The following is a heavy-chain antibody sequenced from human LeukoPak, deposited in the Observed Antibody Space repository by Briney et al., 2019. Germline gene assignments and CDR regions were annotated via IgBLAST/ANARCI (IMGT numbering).Heavy chain of an antibody. V-gene: IGHV3-64*01. CDR2: ISSNGGST. J-gene: IGHJ4*02. Sequence: PGXXLRLSCAASGFTFNSYAMHWVRQAPGKGLEYVSAISSNGGSTYYANSVKGRFTISRDNYKNTLYLQMGSLRPEDMAVYYCARYGGAFADYWGQGTLVTVSS. CDR1: GFTFNSYA. CDR3: ARYGGAFADY. D-gene: IGHD3-16*01.